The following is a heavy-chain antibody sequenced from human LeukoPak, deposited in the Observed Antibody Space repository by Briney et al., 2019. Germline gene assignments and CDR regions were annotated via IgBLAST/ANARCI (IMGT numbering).Heavy chain of an antibody. Sequence: RPGGSLRLSCAAPGFTFDDYGMSWVRQAPGKGLEWVSGINWNGGITGYADSVKGRFTISRDNAKNSLYLQMNSLRAEDTALYYCARVTSSGWSSYFDYWGQGTLVTVSS. V-gene: IGHV3-20*04. D-gene: IGHD6-19*01. CDR2: INWNGGIT. CDR1: GFTFDDYG. CDR3: ARVTSSGWSSYFDY. J-gene: IGHJ4*02.